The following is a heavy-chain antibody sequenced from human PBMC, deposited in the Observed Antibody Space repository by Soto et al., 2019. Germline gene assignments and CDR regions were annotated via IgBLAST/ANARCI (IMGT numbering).Heavy chain of an antibody. D-gene: IGHD2-2*01. CDR3: ARGYCSSTSCSYFYHGMDV. J-gene: IGHJ6*02. CDR2: IGTAGDT. Sequence: GGSLRLSCAASGFTFRNYDIHWVRQGTGVGLEWVSAIGTAGDTYYGGSVKGRFTMSRDDAKNSCYLQMNSLRAEDTAVYYCARGYCSSTSCSYFYHGMDVWGQGTTVTVSS. CDR1: GFTFRNYD. V-gene: IGHV3-13*01.